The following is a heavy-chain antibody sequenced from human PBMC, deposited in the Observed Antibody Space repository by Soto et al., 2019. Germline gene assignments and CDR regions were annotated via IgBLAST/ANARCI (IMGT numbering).Heavy chain of an antibody. V-gene: IGHV3-33*08. D-gene: IGHD3-22*01. J-gene: IGHJ3*02. CDR2: IWYDGSNK. CDR1: GFTVSSNY. CDR3: ARDFYDSSGYYYVGAFDI. Sequence: GGSLRLSCAASGFTVSSNYMSWVRQAPGKGLEWVAVIWYDGSNKYYADSVKGRFTISRDNSKNTLYLQMNSLRAEDTAVYYCARDFYDSSGYYYVGAFDIWGQGTMVTVSS.